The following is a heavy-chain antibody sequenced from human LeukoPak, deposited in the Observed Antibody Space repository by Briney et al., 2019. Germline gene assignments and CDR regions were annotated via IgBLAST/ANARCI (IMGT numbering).Heavy chain of an antibody. D-gene: IGHD6-19*01. CDR2: ISSSGSTI. CDR1: GFTFSSCA. V-gene: IGHV3-48*03. Sequence: PGGSLRLSCAPSGFTFSSCAMNWVRQAPGKGLEWVSYISSSGSTIYYADSVKGRFTISRDNAKNSLYLQMNSLRAEDTAVYYCARSKQWLVHYWGQGTLVTVSS. J-gene: IGHJ4*02. CDR3: ARSKQWLVHY.